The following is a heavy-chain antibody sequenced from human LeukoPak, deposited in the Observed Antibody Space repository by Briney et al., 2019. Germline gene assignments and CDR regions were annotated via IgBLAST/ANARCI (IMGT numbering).Heavy chain of an antibody. CDR3: ARDPWGSGSYYYGMDV. CDR2: IYYSGST. V-gene: IGHV4-31*03. CDR1: GGSISSGGYY. D-gene: IGHD3-10*01. Sequence: PSETLSLTCTVSGGSISSGGYYWSWIRQHPGKGLEWIGYIYYSGSTYYNPSLKSRVTISVDTSKNQFSLKLSSVTAADTAVYYCARDPWGSGSYYYGMDVWGQGTTVTVSS. J-gene: IGHJ6*02.